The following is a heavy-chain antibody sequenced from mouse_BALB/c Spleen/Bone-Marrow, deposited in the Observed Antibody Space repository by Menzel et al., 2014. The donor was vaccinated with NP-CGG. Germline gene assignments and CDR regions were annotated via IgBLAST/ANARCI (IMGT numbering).Heavy chain of an antibody. D-gene: IGHD2-4*01. CDR1: GFTFSDYY. CDR3: ARVSYDYFDY. V-gene: IGHV5-4*02. CDR2: ISDGGSYT. Sequence: EVKLVDSGGGLVKPGGSLKLSCAASGFTFSDYYMYWVRQTPEKRLEWVATISDGGSYTYYPDSVKGRFTISRDNAKNNLYLQMSSLKSEDTAMYYCARVSYDYFDYWGQGTPFTVSS. J-gene: IGHJ2*01.